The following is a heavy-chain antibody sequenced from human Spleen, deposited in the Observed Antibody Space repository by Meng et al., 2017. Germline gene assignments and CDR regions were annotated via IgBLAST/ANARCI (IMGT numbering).Heavy chain of an antibody. Sequence: SVKVSCKALGGIFSNYVIGWVRHAPGQGLEWMGGINAVFGTTNYAQEFQDRVTITSDESTSTAYMVLTMLTSEDTAVYFCARKAGNCISTTCYSLDYWGQGTLVTVSS. J-gene: IGHJ4*02. CDR2: INAVFGTT. CDR3: ARKAGNCISTTCYSLDY. V-gene: IGHV1-69*13. CDR1: GGIFSNYV. D-gene: IGHD2-2*01.